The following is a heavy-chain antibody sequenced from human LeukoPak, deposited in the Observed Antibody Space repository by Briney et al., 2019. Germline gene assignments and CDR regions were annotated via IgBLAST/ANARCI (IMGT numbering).Heavy chain of an antibody. CDR1: GFTFSSYS. D-gene: IGHD3-22*01. V-gene: IGHV3-48*04. CDR2: ISSSSSTI. CDR3: AREEMPTYYYDSSGYSH. Sequence: GGSLRLSCAASGFTFSSYSMNWVRQATGKGLEWVSYISSSSSTIYYADSVKGRFTISRDNAKNSLYLQMNSLRAEDTAVYYCAREEMPTYYYDSSGYSHWGQGTLVTVSS. J-gene: IGHJ4*02.